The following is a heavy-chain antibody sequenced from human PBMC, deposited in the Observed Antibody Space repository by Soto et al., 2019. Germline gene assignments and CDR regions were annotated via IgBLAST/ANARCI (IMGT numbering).Heavy chain of an antibody. CDR2: IYSGGST. J-gene: IGHJ6*03. D-gene: IGHD3-10*01. V-gene: IGHV3-66*01. Sequence: GGSLRLSCAASGFTVSSNYMSWVRQAPGKGLEWVSVIYSGGSTYYADSVKGRFTISRDNSKNTLYLQMNSLRAEDTAVYYCARVIDEGSGSHPDYYYYYYMDVWGKGTTVTVSS. CDR1: GFTVSSNY. CDR3: ARVIDEGSGSHPDYYYYYYMDV.